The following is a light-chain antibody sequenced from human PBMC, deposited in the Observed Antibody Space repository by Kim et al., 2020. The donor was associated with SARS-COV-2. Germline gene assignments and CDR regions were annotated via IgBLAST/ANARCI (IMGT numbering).Light chain of an antibody. Sequence: DIQMTQSPSTLSASVGDRVTITCRASQYITRGLAWYQQKPGKAPKLLIYDASTLDSGVPSRFRGSGSGTEFTLTISSLQPDDFASYYCQRRKTFGQGTKVDIK. CDR1: QYITRG. CDR2: DAS. J-gene: IGKJ1*01. CDR3: QRRKT. V-gene: IGKV1-5*01.